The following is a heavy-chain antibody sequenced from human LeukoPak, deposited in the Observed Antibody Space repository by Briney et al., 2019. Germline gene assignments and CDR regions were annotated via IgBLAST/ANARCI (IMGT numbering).Heavy chain of an antibody. CDR3: ARESGWFGELPFS. CDR2: ISSSGSTI. Sequence: GGSLRLSCAASGFTFSSYGMHWVRQAPGKGLEWVSYISSSGSTIYYADSVKGRFTISRDNAKNSLYLQMNSLRAEDTAVYYCARESGWFGELPFSWGQGTLVTVSS. V-gene: IGHV3-48*04. D-gene: IGHD3-10*01. J-gene: IGHJ5*02. CDR1: GFTFSSYG.